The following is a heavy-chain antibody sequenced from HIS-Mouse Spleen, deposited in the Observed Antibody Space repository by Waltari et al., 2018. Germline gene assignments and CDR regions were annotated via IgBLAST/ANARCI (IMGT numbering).Heavy chain of an antibody. Sequence: LQLQVSGPGLVKPSETLFLTFTVSGASISISRYYLGWIRRPPGKGLEWIGSIYYSGSTYYNPSLKSRVTISVDTSKNQFSLKLSSVTAADTAVYYCAREIPYSSSWYDWYFDLWGRGTLVTVSS. CDR3: AREIPYSSSWYDWYFDL. V-gene: IGHV4-39*07. D-gene: IGHD6-13*01. CDR2: IYYSGST. J-gene: IGHJ2*01. CDR1: GASISISRYY.